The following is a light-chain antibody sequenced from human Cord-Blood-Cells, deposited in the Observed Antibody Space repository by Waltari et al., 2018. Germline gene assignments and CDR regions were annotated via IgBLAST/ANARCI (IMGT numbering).Light chain of an antibody. CDR3: QSYDSSLSAVV. CDR1: SSNIGAGYD. V-gene: IGLV1-40*01. Sequence: QSVLTQPPSVSGAPGQRVTISCTGSSSNIGAGYDVHWYQQLPGTAPKLLIYGNSNRPSGVPDRFSRSKSGTSASLAITELQAEDEADYYCQSYDSSLSAVVFGGGTKLTVL. J-gene: IGLJ2*01. CDR2: GNS.